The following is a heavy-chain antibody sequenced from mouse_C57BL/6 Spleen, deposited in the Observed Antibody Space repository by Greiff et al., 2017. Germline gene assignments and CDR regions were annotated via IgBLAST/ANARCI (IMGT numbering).Heavy chain of an antibody. J-gene: IGHJ4*01. CDR3: ARDRLYYSNYDYAMDY. D-gene: IGHD2-5*01. CDR2: FNYDGSST. V-gene: IGHV5-16*01. Sequence: EVQRVESEGGLVQPGSSMKLSCTASGFTFSDYYMAWVRQVPEKGLEWVANFNYDGSSTYYLASLKSRFIFSRDKAQNIIYMQMRRLTSEFTATYYCARDRLYYSNYDYAMDYWGQGTSVTVSS. CDR1: GFTFSDYY.